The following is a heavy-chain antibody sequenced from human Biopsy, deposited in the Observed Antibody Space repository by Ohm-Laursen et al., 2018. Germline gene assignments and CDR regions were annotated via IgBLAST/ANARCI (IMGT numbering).Heavy chain of an antibody. CDR1: GFTFGNYA. J-gene: IGHJ3*02. CDR2: ISNRSGTK. Sequence: SLRLSCAASGFTFGNYAMSWVRQTPGKGLEWVSLISNRSGTKSYTDSVKDRFTISRDNSKSTLYLQMNSLRADDTAVYYCARSLSGDYVYDAFDIWGQGTMVTVSS. V-gene: IGHV3-23*01. CDR3: ARSLSGDYVYDAFDI. D-gene: IGHD3-22*01.